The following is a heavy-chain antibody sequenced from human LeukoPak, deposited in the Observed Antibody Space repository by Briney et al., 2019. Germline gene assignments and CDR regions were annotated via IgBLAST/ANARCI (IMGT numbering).Heavy chain of an antibody. D-gene: IGHD6-6*01. J-gene: IGHJ4*02. V-gene: IGHV3-48*03. CDR3: ARTRSSSSDFDY. CDR2: ISSSGRTT. Sequence: GGSLRLSCAASGFTFSSYEMNWVRQVPGKGLEWVSYISSSGRTTKYADSVKGRFTISRDNDKSSLYLQMNSLGAEDTAVYYCARTRSSSSDFDYWGQGTLVTVSS. CDR1: GFTFSSYE.